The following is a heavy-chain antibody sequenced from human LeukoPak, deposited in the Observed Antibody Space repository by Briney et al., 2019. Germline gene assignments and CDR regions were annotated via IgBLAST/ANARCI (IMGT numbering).Heavy chain of an antibody. CDR1: GFTFSSYA. CDR2: ISGSGGST. D-gene: IGHD2-2*01. CDR3: AKVLPDIVVVPMLDY. Sequence: GGSLRLSWAASGFTFSSYAMSWVRQAPGKGLEWVSAISGSGGSTYYADSVKGRFTISRDNSKNTLYLQMNSLRAEDTAVYYCAKVLPDIVVVPMLDYWGQGTLVTVSS. J-gene: IGHJ4*02. V-gene: IGHV3-23*01.